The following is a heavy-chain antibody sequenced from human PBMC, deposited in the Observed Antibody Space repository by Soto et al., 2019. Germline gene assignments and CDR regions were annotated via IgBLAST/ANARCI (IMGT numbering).Heavy chain of an antibody. CDR1: GFTFSSYW. D-gene: IGHD6-13*01. V-gene: IGHV3-7*01. CDR3: AREGELATFDY. J-gene: IGHJ4*02. Sequence: GGSLRLSCAASGFTFSSYWMSWVRQAPGKGREWVAKIKQDESEKYYVDSVKGRFTISRDNAKNSLYLQMNSLRAEDTAVYYCAREGELATFDYWGQGTLVTVSS. CDR2: IKQDESEK.